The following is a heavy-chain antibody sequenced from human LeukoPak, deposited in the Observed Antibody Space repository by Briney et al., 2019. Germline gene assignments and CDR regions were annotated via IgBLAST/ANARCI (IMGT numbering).Heavy chain of an antibody. CDR3: AEDQDVAAAGTWGSIDY. Sequence: GGSLRLSCAASGFTFSSYGMHWVRQAPGKGLEWVAFIRYDGSNKYYADSVKGRFTISRDNSKNTLYLQMNSLRAEDTAVYYCAEDQDVAAAGTWGSIDYWGQGTLVTVSS. D-gene: IGHD6-13*01. J-gene: IGHJ4*02. CDR1: GFTFSSYG. CDR2: IRYDGSNK. V-gene: IGHV3-30*02.